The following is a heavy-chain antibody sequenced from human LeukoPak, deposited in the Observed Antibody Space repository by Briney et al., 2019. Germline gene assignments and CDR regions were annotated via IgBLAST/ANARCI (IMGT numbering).Heavy chain of an antibody. D-gene: IGHD3-10*01. J-gene: IGHJ3*02. CDR2: INPSGGST. CDR1: GYTFTGYY. CDR3: ARSPSITMVRGGSDAFDI. Sequence: ASVKVSCKASGYTFTGYYMHWVRQAPGQGLEWMGWINPSGGSTSYAQKFQGRVTMTRDTSTSTVYMELSSLRSEDTAVYYCARSPSITMVRGGSDAFDIWGQGTMVTVSS. V-gene: IGHV1-46*01.